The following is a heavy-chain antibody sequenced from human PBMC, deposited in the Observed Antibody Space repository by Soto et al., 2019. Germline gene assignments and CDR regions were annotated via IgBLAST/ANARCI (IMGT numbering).Heavy chain of an antibody. J-gene: IGHJ6*02. Sequence: ASVKVSCKASGYTFTGYYMHWVRQAPGQGLEWMGWINPNSGGTNYAQKFQGRVTMTRDTSISTAYMELSRLRSDDTAVYYCAREAPGYYDFWSGYPCAGGMDVWGQGTTVTVSS. D-gene: IGHD3-3*01. CDR1: GYTFTGYY. CDR2: INPNSGGT. CDR3: AREAPGYYDFWSGYPCAGGMDV. V-gene: IGHV1-2*02.